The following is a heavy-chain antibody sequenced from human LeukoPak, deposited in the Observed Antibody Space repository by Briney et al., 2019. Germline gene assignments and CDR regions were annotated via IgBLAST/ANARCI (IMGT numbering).Heavy chain of an antibody. CDR2: ISAYNGNT. CDR3: ARERGSGYSSLDP. V-gene: IGHV1-18*01. CDR1: GYTFTSYA. Sequence: ASVKVSCKASGYTFTSYAISWVRQAPGQGLEWMGWISAYNGNTNYAQKVQGRVTMTTDTSTSTAYMQLRSLRSDDTAVYYCARERGSGYSSLDPWGQGTLVTVSS. D-gene: IGHD3-22*01. J-gene: IGHJ5*02.